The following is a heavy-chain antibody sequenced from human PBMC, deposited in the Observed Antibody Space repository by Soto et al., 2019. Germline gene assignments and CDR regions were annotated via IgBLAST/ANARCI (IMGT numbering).Heavy chain of an antibody. D-gene: IGHD3-10*01. CDR2: VYSSGST. CDR1: GVSINSGGYY. J-gene: IGHJ6*02. V-gene: IGHV4-31*03. CDR3: ARVGVRGGISGMDV. Sequence: VQLQESGPRLVKPSQTLSFTCSVSGVSINSGGYYLSWIRQHPGKGLEWIGCVYSSGSTYYNPSLKSRASISLDTSKNQFSLNVKSVTAADTAVYYCARVGVRGGISGMDVWGQGATVTVSS.